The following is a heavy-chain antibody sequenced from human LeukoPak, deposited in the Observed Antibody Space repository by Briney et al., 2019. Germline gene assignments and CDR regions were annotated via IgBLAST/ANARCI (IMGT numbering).Heavy chain of an antibody. CDR2: IYSGGST. J-gene: IGHJ3*02. CDR1: GSTVSSNY. Sequence: GGSLRLSCAASGSTVSSNYMSWVRQAPGKGLEWVSVIYSGGSTYYADSVKGRFTISRDNSKNTLYLQMNSLRAEDTAVYYCARVGGYYYDSDDAFDIWGQGTMVTVSS. CDR3: ARVGGYYYDSDDAFDI. D-gene: IGHD3-22*01. V-gene: IGHV3-53*01.